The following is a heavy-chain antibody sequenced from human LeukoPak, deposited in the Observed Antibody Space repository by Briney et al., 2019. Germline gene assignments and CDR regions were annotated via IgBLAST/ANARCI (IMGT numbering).Heavy chain of an antibody. Sequence: GGSLRLSCAASGFTFSSYAMSGVRQAPGKGLEGVSAISGSGGSTYYADSVKGRFTISRDNSKNTLYLQMNSLRAEDTAVYYCAKGGSSSFYYFDYWGQGTLVTVSS. D-gene: IGHD6-6*01. J-gene: IGHJ4*02. CDR1: GFTFSSYA. CDR3: AKGGSSSFYYFDY. V-gene: IGHV3-23*01. CDR2: ISGSGGST.